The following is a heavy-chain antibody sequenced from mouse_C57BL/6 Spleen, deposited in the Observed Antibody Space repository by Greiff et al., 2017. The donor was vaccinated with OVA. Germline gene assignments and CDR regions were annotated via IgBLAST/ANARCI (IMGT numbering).Heavy chain of an antibody. CDR3: ARELGRYVDV. CDR2: INPSTGGT. Sequence: EVQLQQSGPELVKPGASVKISCKASGYSFTGYYMNWVKQSPEKSLEWIGEINPSTGGTTSNQKFKAKATLTVDKSSSTAYMQLKSLTSEDSAVYYCARELGRYVDVWGTGTTVTVSS. J-gene: IGHJ1*03. V-gene: IGHV1-42*01. CDR1: GYSFTGYY. D-gene: IGHD4-1*01.